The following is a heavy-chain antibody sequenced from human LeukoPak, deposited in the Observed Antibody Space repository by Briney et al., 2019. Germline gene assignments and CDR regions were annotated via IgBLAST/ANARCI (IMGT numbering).Heavy chain of an antibody. CDR1: GFTFGDYA. V-gene: IGHV3-49*04. Sequence: PGGSLRLSCTASGFTFGDYAMSWVRQAPGKGLERVGFIRSKVYGGTPEYAASVKGRFTISRDDSKNIASLQMNSLKTEDTAVYYCTRAAAAAATTARFDTWGQGTLVTVS. CDR3: TRAAAAAATTARFDT. D-gene: IGHD6-13*01. CDR2: IRSKVYGGTP. J-gene: IGHJ5*02.